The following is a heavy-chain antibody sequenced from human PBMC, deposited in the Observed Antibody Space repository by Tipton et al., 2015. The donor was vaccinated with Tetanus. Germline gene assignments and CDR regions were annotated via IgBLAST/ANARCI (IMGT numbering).Heavy chain of an antibody. Sequence: SLRLSCAASGFSFSSYGMHWVRQAPGKGLDWVSLISSDGSNKYYADSVKGRLTISRDNSKDTLYLQMNSLRTADTATYYCALPLRRPHSSSLVSWGQGTLVTVSA. V-gene: IGHV3-30*03. D-gene: IGHD6-6*01. CDR2: ISSDGSNK. J-gene: IGHJ5*02. CDR3: ALPLRRPHSSSLVS. CDR1: GFSFSSYG.